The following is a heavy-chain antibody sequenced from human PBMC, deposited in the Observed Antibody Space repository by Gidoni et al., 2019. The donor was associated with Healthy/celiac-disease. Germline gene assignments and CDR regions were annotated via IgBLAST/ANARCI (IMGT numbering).Heavy chain of an antibody. D-gene: IGHD6-13*01. J-gene: IGHJ4*02. CDR1: GGSISSSSYY. V-gene: IGHV4-39*01. CDR2: IYYSGST. Sequence: QLQLQESGPGLVKPSETLSLTCTGSGGSISSSSYYWGWIRQPPGKGLEWIGSIYYSGSTYYNPSLKSRVTISVDTSKNQFSLKLSSVTAADTAVYYCARSVGQQLVSAGFDYWGQGTLVTVSS. CDR3: ARSVGQQLVSAGFDY.